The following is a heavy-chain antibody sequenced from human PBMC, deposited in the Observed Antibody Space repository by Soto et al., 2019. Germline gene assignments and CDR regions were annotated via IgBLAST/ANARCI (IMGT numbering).Heavy chain of an antibody. CDR3: ARRAVVAVTGSLDNWLDP. Sequence: PSETLSLTCTVSGDSITSYNWNWLRQPPGKALEGIGYVYSSGSTNYNPSLKSRVTISVDTSRNQFSLKVNSVTAADTAMYYCARRAVVAVTGSLDNWLDPWGQGILVTVSS. V-gene: IGHV4-59*01. D-gene: IGHD2-21*01. CDR1: GDSITSYN. J-gene: IGHJ5*02. CDR2: VYSSGST.